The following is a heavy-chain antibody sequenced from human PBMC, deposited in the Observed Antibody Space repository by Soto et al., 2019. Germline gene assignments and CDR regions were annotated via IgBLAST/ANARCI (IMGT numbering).Heavy chain of an antibody. D-gene: IGHD5-18*01. CDR2: IYSGGST. CDR1: GFTVSSNY. J-gene: IGHJ6*03. Sequence: GGSLRLSCAASGFTVSSNYMSWVRQAPGKGLEWVSVIYSGGSTYYADSVKGRFTISRDNSKNTLYLQMNSLRAEDTAVYCCARVIGYSYGSYYMDVWGKGTTVTVSS. V-gene: IGHV3-66*01. CDR3: ARVIGYSYGSYYMDV.